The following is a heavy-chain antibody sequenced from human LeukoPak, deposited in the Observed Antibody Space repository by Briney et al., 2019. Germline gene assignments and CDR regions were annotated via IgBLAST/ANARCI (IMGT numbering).Heavy chain of an antibody. V-gene: IGHV4-39*01. CDR3: ARLWSGFRPPDY. D-gene: IGHD3-3*01. Sequence: SETLSLTCTVSGGSIISGTYYWGWVRQAPGKGLEWIGSMSYSGRTYQNPSLKSRLTISVDTSKNQLPLKLSSVTAADTAVYYCARLWSGFRPPDYWGQGTPVTVSS. CDR2: MSYSGRT. CDR1: GGSIISGTYY. J-gene: IGHJ4*02.